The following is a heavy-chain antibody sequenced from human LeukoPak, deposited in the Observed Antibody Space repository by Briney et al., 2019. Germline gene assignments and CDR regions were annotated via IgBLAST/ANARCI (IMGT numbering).Heavy chain of an antibody. V-gene: IGHV3-30*02. Sequence: GGSLRLSCAASGFTFSTYGMHWVRQAPGKGLEWVAFIQYDGNNKYYADSVKGRFTISRDNSTSTLYLQMNSLRAEDTAVYYCAKYRRNDYYYYYYMDVWGKGTTVTVSS. CDR1: GFTFSTYG. CDR3: AKYRRNDYYYYYYMDV. CDR2: IQYDGNNK. D-gene: IGHD1-1*01. J-gene: IGHJ6*03.